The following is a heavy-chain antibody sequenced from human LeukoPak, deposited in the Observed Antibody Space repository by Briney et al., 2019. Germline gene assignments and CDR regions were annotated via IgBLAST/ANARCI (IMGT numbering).Heavy chain of an antibody. J-gene: IGHJ4*02. CDR3: ARGDGDYFDY. CDR1: GFTFGSYA. Sequence: GGSLRLSCAASGFTFGSYAMHWVRQAPGKGLEWVAVISYDGSNKYYADSVKGRFTISRDNSKNTLYLQMNSLRAEDTAVYYCARGDGDYFDYWGQGTLVTVSS. CDR2: ISYDGSNK. D-gene: IGHD4-17*01. V-gene: IGHV3-30*04.